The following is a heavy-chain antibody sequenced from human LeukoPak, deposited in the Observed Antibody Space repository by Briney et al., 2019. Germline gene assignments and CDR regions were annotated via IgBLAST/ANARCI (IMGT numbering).Heavy chain of an antibody. CDR2: IYSGGST. J-gene: IGHJ6*02. CDR1: GFTVSSNY. CDR3: ARDGPPFWSGYHCYGMDV. V-gene: IGHV3-53*01. Sequence: SGGSLRLSCAASGFTVSSNYMSWVRQAPGKGLEWVSVIYSGGSTYYADSVKGRFTISRDNSKNTLYLQMNSLRAEDTAVYYCARDGPPFWSGYHCYGMDVWGQGTTVTVSS. D-gene: IGHD3-3*01.